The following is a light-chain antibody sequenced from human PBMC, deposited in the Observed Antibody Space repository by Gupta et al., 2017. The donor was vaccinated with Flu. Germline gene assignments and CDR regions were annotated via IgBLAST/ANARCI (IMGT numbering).Light chain of an antibody. J-gene: IGKJ4*01. CDR3: QQSYTTPLT. V-gene: IGKV1-39*01. CDR1: QSISSY. CDR2: SAS. Sequence: DIQVIQSPSSLSASVGDRVTITCQASQSISSYLNWYQQTPGKAPKFLIYSASNLQRGVSSRFSGSGSGTDFTLTISSLQPEDFATYYCQQSYTTPLTFGGGTKVEMK.